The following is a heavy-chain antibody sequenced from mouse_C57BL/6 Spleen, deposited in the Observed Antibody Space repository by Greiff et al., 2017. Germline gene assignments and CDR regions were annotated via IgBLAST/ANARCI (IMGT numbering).Heavy chain of an antibody. V-gene: IGHV6-6*01. J-gene: IGHJ4*01. D-gene: IGHD1-3*01. CDR2: IRNKANNHAT. CDR1: GFTFSDAW. CDR3: TSTYNLDGAMDY. Sequence: EVKVEESGGGLVQPGGSMKLSCAASGFTFSDAWMDWVRQSPEKGLEWVAEIRNKANNHATYYAESVKGRFTISRDDSKSSVYLQMNSLRAEDTGIYYCTSTYNLDGAMDYWGQGTSVTVSS.